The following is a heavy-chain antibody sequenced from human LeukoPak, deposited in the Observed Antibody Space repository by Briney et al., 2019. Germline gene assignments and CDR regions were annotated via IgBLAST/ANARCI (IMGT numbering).Heavy chain of an antibody. CDR2: IYYSGST. J-gene: IGHJ6*02. CDR1: GGSISSYY. Sequence: PSETLSLTCTVSGGSISSYYWSWIRQPPGKGLEWIGYIYYSGSTNYNPSLKSRVTISVDTSKNQFSLKLSSVTAADTAVYYCARLDSVTPTTVTTSVEYYYYYGMDVWGQGTTVTVSS. D-gene: IGHD4-11*01. CDR3: ARLDSVTPTTVTTSVEYYYYYGMDV. V-gene: IGHV4-59*12.